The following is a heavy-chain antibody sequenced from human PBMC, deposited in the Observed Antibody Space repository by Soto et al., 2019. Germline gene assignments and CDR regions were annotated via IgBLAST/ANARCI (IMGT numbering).Heavy chain of an antibody. Sequence: EVQLLESGGGLVQPGGSLTLSCEASGLTFNFSAMSWVRQAPGKGLEWVSLMTSSDGRTFYADSVKCRFTISRDNSKNSLYLQMNGLRAEVTVVYDCAKALRGGMGVWGQGNTDTVSS. CDR1: GLTFNFSA. V-gene: IGHV3-23*01. CDR2: MTSSDGRT. CDR3: AKALRGGMGV. J-gene: IGHJ6*02.